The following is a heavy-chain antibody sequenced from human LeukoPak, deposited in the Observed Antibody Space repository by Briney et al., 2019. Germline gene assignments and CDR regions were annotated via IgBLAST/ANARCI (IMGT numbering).Heavy chain of an antibody. J-gene: IGHJ5*02. D-gene: IGHD6-13*01. CDR2: ISGSGGTT. CDR3: AKAENDIRTVAAANDP. V-gene: IGHV3-23*01. Sequence: GGSLRLSCAVSGFTFSSYAMNWARQAPGKGREWVSAISGSGGTTYYADSVKGRFTISRDNSKNTLYLQMNSLRAEDTAVYYCAKAENDIRTVAAANDPWGQGTLVTVSS. CDR1: GFTFSSYA.